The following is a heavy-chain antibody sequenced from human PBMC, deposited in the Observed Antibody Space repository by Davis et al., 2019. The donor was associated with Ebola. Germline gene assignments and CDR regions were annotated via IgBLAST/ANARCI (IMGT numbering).Heavy chain of an antibody. V-gene: IGHV3-64*01. J-gene: IGHJ6*02. CDR2: ISSNGGST. CDR3: ARVLLPVAGIGYYYYYGMDV. CDR1: GFTFSSYA. Sequence: PGGSLRLSCAASGFTFSSYAMHWVRQAPGKGLEYVSAISSNGGSTYYANSVKGRFTISRDNSKNTLYLQMGSLRAEDMAVYYCARVLLPVAGIGYYYYYGMDVWGQGTTVTVSS. D-gene: IGHD6-19*01.